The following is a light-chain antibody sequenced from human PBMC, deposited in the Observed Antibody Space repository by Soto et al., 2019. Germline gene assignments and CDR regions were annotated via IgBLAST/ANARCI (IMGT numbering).Light chain of an antibody. Sequence: DILLTQSPGTLSLSPGERATLSCRASQSVSSSYFAWYQQKPGQAPRLLIYGASSRATGIPDRFSGSGSVTNFTLTISRLEPEDFAVYYCQQYGSTPRITFGGGTKVEIK. V-gene: IGKV3-20*01. CDR3: QQYGSTPRIT. CDR2: GAS. CDR1: QSVSSSY. J-gene: IGKJ4*01.